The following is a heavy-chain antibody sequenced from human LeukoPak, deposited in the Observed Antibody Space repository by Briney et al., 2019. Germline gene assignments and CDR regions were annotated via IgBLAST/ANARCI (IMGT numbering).Heavy chain of an antibody. D-gene: IGHD3-22*01. V-gene: IGHV1-2*02. CDR3: ARVKTMIIVVSLFDY. J-gene: IGHJ4*02. Sequence: GASVKVSCKASGYTFTGYYMHWVRQATGQGLEWIGWINPNSGGTNYAQQFQGRLTMTRDTSISTAYMELSRLRSDDTAVYYCARVKTMIIVVSLFDYWGQGTLVTVSS. CDR2: INPNSGGT. CDR1: GYTFTGYY.